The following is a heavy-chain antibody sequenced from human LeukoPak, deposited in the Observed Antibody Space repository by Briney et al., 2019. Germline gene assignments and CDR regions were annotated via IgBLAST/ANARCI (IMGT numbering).Heavy chain of an antibody. CDR1: GYTFTSYY. Sequence: ASVKVSCKASGYTFTSYYMHWVRQAPGQGLEWMGIINPSGGSTSCAQKFQGRVTMTRDMSTSTVYMELSSLRSEDTAVYYCARRPEVVTAMMDYWGQGTLVTVSS. CDR3: ARRPEVVTAMMDY. J-gene: IGHJ4*02. V-gene: IGHV1-46*01. CDR2: INPSGGST. D-gene: IGHD2-21*02.